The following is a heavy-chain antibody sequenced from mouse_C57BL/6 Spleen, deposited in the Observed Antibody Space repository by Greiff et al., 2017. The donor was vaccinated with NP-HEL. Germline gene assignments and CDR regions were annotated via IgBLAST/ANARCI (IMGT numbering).Heavy chain of an antibody. CDR3: ARDRGYYGSSPLAY. D-gene: IGHD1-1*01. CDR2: INYDGSST. Sequence: EVMLVESEGGLVQPGSSMKLSCTASGFTFSDYYMAWVRQVPEKGLEWVANINYDGSSTYYLDSLKSRFIISRDNAKNILYLQMSSLKSEDTATYYCARDRGYYGSSPLAYWGQGTLVTVSA. J-gene: IGHJ3*01. V-gene: IGHV5-16*01. CDR1: GFTFSDYY.